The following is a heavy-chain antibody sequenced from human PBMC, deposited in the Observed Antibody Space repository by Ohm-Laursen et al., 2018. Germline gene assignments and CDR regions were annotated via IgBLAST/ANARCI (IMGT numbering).Heavy chain of an antibody. J-gene: IGHJ3*02. D-gene: IGHD2-15*01. CDR1: GGSFSGYY. Sequence: SETLSPTCAVYGGSFSGYYWNWIRQPPGKGLEWIGEINHSRSTKYNSSFKSRVTISVDTSKNQFSLKLTSVTAADTAVFYCGCSGTTSPHAFDIWGQGTMVTVSS. CDR3: GCSGTTSPHAFDI. V-gene: IGHV4-34*01. CDR2: INHSRST.